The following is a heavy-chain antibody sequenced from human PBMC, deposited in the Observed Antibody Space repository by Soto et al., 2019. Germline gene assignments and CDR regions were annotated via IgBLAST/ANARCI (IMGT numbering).Heavy chain of an antibody. Sequence: LRLSCTASGFTFGDYAMSWVRQAPGKGLEWVGFIRSKAYGGTTEYAASVKGRLTISRDDSKSIAYLQMNSLKTEDTAVYYCTRVIDWNYIGSDYWGQGTLVTVS. CDR1: GFTFGDYA. CDR3: TRVIDWNYIGSDY. D-gene: IGHD1-7*01. J-gene: IGHJ4*02. V-gene: IGHV3-49*04. CDR2: IRSKAYGGTT.